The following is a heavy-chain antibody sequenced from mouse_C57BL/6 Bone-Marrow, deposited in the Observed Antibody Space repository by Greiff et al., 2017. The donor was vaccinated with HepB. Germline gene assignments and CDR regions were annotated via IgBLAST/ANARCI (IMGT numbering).Heavy chain of an antibody. V-gene: IGHV5-15*01. CDR2: ISNLAYSI. D-gene: IGHD4-1*01. CDR3: ASGTGTWFAY. Sequence: EVQGVESGGGLVQPGGSLKLSCAASGFTFSDYGMAWVRQAPRKGTEWVAFISNLAYSIYYADTVTGRFTISRENAKSTLYLEMSSLRSEDTSMYYCASGTGTWFAYWGQGTLVTVSA. CDR1: GFTFSDYG. J-gene: IGHJ3*01.